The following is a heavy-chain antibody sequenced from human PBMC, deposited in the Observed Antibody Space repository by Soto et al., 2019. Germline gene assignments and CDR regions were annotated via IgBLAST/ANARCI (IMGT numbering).Heavy chain of an antibody. CDR1: SGPDRSHN. V-gene: IGHV4-59*08. CDR2: VYYTGDT. Sequence: QVQLQPSGPRLVKPSETLSLTCTVSSGPDRSHNWGWIRQPPGRGLEWSGYVYYTGDTAYNPALRSRVSISADTSTNTISLTLSSVTAADTAVYYCERKGIDYLHGLVDVWGQGTTVRVSS. D-gene: IGHD4-17*01. J-gene: IGHJ6*02. CDR3: ERKGIDYLHGLVDV.